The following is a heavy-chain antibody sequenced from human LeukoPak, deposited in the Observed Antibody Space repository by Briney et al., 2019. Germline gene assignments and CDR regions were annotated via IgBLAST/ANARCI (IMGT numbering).Heavy chain of an antibody. V-gene: IGHV4-4*02. CDR2: VHRSGST. D-gene: IGHD2-21*01. Sequence: SETLSLTCAVSIDSTNGNYWSWVLRSPGKGLEWIGEVHRSGSTNYKPSLKRRVTISIDRSKDQISLDLTSVTAADTAVYYCARELLNAPTPGAYWGQGILVTVSS. CDR3: ARELLNAPTPGAY. J-gene: IGHJ4*02. CDR1: IDSTNGNY.